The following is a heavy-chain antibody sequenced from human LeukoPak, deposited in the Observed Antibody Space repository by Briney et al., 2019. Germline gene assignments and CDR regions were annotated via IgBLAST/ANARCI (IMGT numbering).Heavy chain of an antibody. CDR1: GFTFSNAW. Sequence: GGSLRLSCAASGFTFSNAWMNWVRQAPGKGLEWVSYISSSSSTIYHADSVKGRFTISRDNAKNSLYLQMNSLRDEDTAVYYCARDLARGFDYWGQGTLVTVSS. V-gene: IGHV3-48*02. CDR2: ISSSSSTI. J-gene: IGHJ4*02. CDR3: ARDLARGFDY.